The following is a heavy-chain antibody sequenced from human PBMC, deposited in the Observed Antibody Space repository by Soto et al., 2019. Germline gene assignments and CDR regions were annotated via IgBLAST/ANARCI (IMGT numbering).Heavy chain of an antibody. J-gene: IGHJ2*01. CDR3: ARQWLVRYFDL. D-gene: IGHD6-19*01. CDR2: VNHSGST. Sequence: SETLSLTCAVYGGSFNAYYWSWIRQPPGKELEWIGEVNHSGSTTYNPSLKSRVTISVDTSKNQFSLKLSSMTAADTAVYYCARQWLVRYFDLWGRGTLVTVSS. CDR1: GGSFNAYY. V-gene: IGHV4-34*01.